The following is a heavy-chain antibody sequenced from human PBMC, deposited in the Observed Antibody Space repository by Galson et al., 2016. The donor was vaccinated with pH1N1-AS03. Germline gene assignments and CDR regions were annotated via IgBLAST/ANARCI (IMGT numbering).Heavy chain of an antibody. CDR2: INGNGGSL. V-gene: IGHV3-23*01. D-gene: IGHD2-21*01. J-gene: IGHJ4*02. CDR3: ARDGRGLYENGDSYLEFYFDK. CDR1: GFTFISYA. Sequence: SLRLSCAASGFTFISYAMSWVRQSPRQGLEWVSSINGNGGSLRLADSAKGRFTISRDNSKNRVYLQMNSLRGEDTAVYYCARDGRGLYENGDSYLEFYFDKWGQGSLVPVSS.